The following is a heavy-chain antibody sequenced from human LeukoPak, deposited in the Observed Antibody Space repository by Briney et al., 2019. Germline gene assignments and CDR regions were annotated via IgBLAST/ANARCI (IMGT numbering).Heavy chain of an antibody. CDR2: INHSGST. V-gene: IGHV4-34*01. D-gene: IGHD6-19*01. J-gene: IGHJ6*03. Sequence: SETLFLTCAVYGGSFSGYYWSWIRQPPGKGLEWIGEINHSGSTNHNPSLKSRVTISVDTSKNQFSLKLSSVTAADTAVYYCARARIAVAGTPSYYYYYYMDVWGKGTTVTVSS. CDR3: ARARIAVAGTPSYYYYYYMDV. CDR1: GGSFSGYY.